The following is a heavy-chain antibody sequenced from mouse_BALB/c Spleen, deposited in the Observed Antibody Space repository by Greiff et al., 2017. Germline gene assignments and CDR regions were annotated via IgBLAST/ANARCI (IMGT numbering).Heavy chain of an antibody. Sequence: DVMLVESGGGLVKPGGSLKLSCAASGFTFSDYYMYWVRQTPEKRLEWVATISDGGSYTYYPDSVTGRFTISRDNAKNNLYLQMSSLKSEDTAMYYCARDGSYYRYDAYGGQGTLVTVSA. CDR1: GFTFSDYY. V-gene: IGHV5-4*02. J-gene: IGHJ3*01. CDR3: ARDGSYYRYDAY. CDR2: ISDGGSYT. D-gene: IGHD2-14*01.